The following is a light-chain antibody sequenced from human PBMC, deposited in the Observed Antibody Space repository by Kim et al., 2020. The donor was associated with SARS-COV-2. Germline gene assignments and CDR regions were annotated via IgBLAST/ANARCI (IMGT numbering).Light chain of an antibody. CDR3: QQYGRSPYT. CDR2: GAS. Sequence: LSPGERATLSCRASQSVSSSYLAWYQHKPGQAPRLLIYGASSRATVIPDRFSGTGSGTDFSLTITRLETEDFAVYYCQQYGRSPYTFGQGTRLEI. J-gene: IGKJ2*01. CDR1: QSVSSSY. V-gene: IGKV3-20*01.